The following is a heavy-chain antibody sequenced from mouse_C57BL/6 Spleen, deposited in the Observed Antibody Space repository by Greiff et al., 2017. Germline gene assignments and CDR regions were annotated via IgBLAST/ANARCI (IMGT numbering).Heavy chain of an antibody. D-gene: IGHD2-3*01. CDR1: GFTFSDYY. V-gene: IGHV5-16*01. CDR2: INYDGSST. Sequence: EVMLVESEGGLVQPGSSMKLSCTASGFTFSDYYMAWVRQVPEKGLEWVANINYDGSSTYYLDSLKSRFIISRDNAKNILYLQMSSLKSEDTATYYCARVPDGYLYAMDYWGQGTSVTVSS. J-gene: IGHJ4*01. CDR3: ARVPDGYLYAMDY.